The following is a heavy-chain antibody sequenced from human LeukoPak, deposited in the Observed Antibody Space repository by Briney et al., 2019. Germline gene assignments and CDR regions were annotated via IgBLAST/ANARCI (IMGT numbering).Heavy chain of an antibody. CDR2: TYYRSKWYN. D-gene: IGHD3-10*01. CDR1: GDSVSSNSVT. CDR3: ARGGLLWFGEETFDY. V-gene: IGHV6-1*01. Sequence: TSQTLSLTCAISGDSVSSNSVTGNWIRQSPSRGLEWLGRTYYRSKWYNDYAVSVKSRITINPDTSKNQFSLQLNSVTPEDTAVYYCARGGLLWFGEETFDYWGQGTLVTVSS. J-gene: IGHJ4*02.